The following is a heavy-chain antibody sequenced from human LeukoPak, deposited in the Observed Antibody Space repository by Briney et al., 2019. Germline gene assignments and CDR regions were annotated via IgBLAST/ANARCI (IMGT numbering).Heavy chain of an antibody. CDR3: ARDKAPPFLEWTHNWFDP. V-gene: IGHV1-69*05. Sequence: SVKVSCKASGGTFSSYAISWVRQAPGQGLEWMGGIIPIFGTANYAQKFQGRVTITTDESTSTAYMELSSLRSEDTAVYYCARDKAPPFLEWTHNWFDPWGQGTLVTVSS. J-gene: IGHJ5*02. D-gene: IGHD3-3*01. CDR2: IIPIFGTA. CDR1: GGTFSSYA.